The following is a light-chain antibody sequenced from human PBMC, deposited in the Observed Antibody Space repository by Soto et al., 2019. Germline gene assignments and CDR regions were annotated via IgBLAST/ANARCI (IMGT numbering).Light chain of an antibody. CDR3: QQYGSSPRT. J-gene: IGKJ1*01. V-gene: IGKV3-20*01. CDR1: LSVSSSY. CDR2: GAS. Sequence: EIVLTQSPGTLAWSPVERATLSCRASLSVSSSYLAWYQQKPGQAPRLLIYGASSRATGIPDRFSGSGSGTDFTLTISRLEPEDFAVYYCQQYGSSPRTFGQGTKVDIK.